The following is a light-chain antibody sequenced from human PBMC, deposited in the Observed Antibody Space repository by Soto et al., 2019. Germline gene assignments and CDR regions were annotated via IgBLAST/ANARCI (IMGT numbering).Light chain of an antibody. Sequence: DIQLTQSPSSLSASIGDRVTITCRASQAVANSLAWYQQKPGKVPTLLIYSASTLQSGVPSRFSGSGSGTDFTLTISSLQPEDVATYYCQKYGSAPPFTFGPGTKVDL. J-gene: IGKJ3*01. CDR2: SAS. CDR3: QKYGSAPPFT. V-gene: IGKV1-27*01. CDR1: QAVANS.